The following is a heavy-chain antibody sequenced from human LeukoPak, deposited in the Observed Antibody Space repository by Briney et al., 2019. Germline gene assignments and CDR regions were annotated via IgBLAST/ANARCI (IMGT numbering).Heavy chain of an antibody. CDR1: GFTFDDYA. J-gene: IGHJ4*02. V-gene: IGHV3-9*01. CDR2: ISWNSGSI. CDR3: TRDPHRAVRGYSYALYYFDY. Sequence: GRSLRLSCAASGFTFDDYAMHWVRQAPGKGLEWVSGISWNSGSIGYADSVKGRFTISRDDSKSIAYLQMNSLKTEDTAVYYCTRDPHRAVRGYSYALYYFDYWGQGTLVTVSS. D-gene: IGHD5-18*01.